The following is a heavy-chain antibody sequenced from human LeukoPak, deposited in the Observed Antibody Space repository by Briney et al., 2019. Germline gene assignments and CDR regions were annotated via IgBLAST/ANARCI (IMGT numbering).Heavy chain of an antibody. D-gene: IGHD6-19*01. Sequence: GGSLRLSCAASGFTFSNYAISWVSQAPGKGLEWVSAITGRGGNTFYAGSGKGRFNISRDNSKNTLYLQMDSLRAEDTAIYYCEGVSYSSGWYGDYWGQGTLVTVFS. CDR1: GFTFSNYA. J-gene: IGHJ4*02. V-gene: IGHV3-23*01. CDR3: EGVSYSSGWYGDY. CDR2: ITGRGGNT.